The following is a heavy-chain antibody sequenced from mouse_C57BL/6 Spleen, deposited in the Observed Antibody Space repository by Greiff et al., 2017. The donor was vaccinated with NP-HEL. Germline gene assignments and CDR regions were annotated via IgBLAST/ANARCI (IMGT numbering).Heavy chain of an antibody. J-gene: IGHJ2*01. V-gene: IGHV5-6*01. Sequence: EVQLVESGGDLVKPGGSLKLSCAASGFTFSSYGMSWVRQTPDKRLEWVATISSGGSYTYYPDSVKGRFTISRDNAKNTLYLQMSSLKSEDTAMYYCARHELGRGFDYWGQGTTLTVSS. CDR2: ISSGGSYT. D-gene: IGHD4-1*01. CDR1: GFTFSSYG. CDR3: ARHELGRGFDY.